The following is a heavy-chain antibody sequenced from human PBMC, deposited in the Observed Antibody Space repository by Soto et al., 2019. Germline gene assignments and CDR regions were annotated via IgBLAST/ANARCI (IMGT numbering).Heavy chain of an antibody. J-gene: IGHJ4*02. Sequence: ASVKVSCKASGYTFTGYAMHWVRQAPGQRLEWMGWINAGNGNTKYSQKSQGRVTITRDTSASTAYMELSSLRSEDTAVYYCARAVAVAADFDYWGQGTLVTVSS. CDR1: GYTFTGYA. V-gene: IGHV1-3*01. D-gene: IGHD6-19*01. CDR3: ARAVAVAADFDY. CDR2: INAGNGNT.